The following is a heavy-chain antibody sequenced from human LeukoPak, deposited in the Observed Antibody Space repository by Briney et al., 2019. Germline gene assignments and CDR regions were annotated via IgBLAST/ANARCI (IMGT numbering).Heavy chain of an antibody. Sequence: SQTLSLTCAISGDSVSSNSATWNWIRQSPSRGLEWLGRTYYRSKWYNDSAVSVKSRVIISADTSKNQFSLQLNSVTPEDTAVYYCARGNPRYFDYWGQGTLVTVSS. CDR3: ARGNPRYFDY. CDR2: TYYRSKWYN. V-gene: IGHV6-1*01. CDR1: GDSVSSNSAT. J-gene: IGHJ4*02.